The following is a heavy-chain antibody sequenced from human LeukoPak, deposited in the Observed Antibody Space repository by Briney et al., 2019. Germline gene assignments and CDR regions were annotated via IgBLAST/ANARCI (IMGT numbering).Heavy chain of an antibody. CDR2: IIPIFGTA. J-gene: IGHJ4*02. V-gene: IGHV1-69*13. Sequence: SVKVSCKASGDTFTSYVISWVRQAPGQGLEWMGEIIPIFGTANYAQKFQGRVTITADEYTSTAYMELSSLRSEDTAVYYCARTTAYYYDSSGYYPDYWGQGTLVTVSS. CDR3: ARTTAYYYDSSGYYPDY. CDR1: GDTFTSYV. D-gene: IGHD3-22*01.